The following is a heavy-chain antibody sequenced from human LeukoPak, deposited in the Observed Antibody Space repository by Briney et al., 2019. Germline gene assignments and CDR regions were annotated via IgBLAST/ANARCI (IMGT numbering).Heavy chain of an antibody. D-gene: IGHD3-9*01. J-gene: IGHJ4*02. Sequence: GGSLRLSCAASGFSVSINYMNWVRQAPGKGREWVSYISGSGNTIFYADSVKGRFTVSRDNTKNLLYLQMNSLRGDDTAIYYCARRHFDVVTRYRDLDYWGQGTLVTVSS. CDR1: GFSVSINY. V-gene: IGHV3-48*03. CDR3: ARRHFDVVTRYRDLDY. CDR2: ISGSGNTI.